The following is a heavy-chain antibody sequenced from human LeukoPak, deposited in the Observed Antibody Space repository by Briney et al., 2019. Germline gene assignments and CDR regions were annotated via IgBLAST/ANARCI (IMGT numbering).Heavy chain of an antibody. D-gene: IGHD1-26*01. Sequence: ASVKVSCKASGYTFTDYYIHWVRQAPGQGLEWLGWINPNTGGTHYVRKFRDRVTMTRDRSIRTAYMEVSRLGSDDTAEYYCATMGAKNFDHWGQGTLVTVSS. V-gene: IGHV1-2*02. CDR3: ATMGAKNFDH. CDR1: GYTFTDYY. CDR2: INPNTGGT. J-gene: IGHJ4*02.